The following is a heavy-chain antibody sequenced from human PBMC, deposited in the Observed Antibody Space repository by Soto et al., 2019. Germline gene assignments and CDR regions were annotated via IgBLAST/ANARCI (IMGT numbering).Heavy chain of an antibody. CDR1: GFTFSSYG. CDR3: ARQNYSGSYYWFDP. V-gene: IGHV3-33*01. D-gene: IGHD1-26*01. Sequence: GGSLRLSCAASGFTFSSYGMHWVRQAPGKGLEWVAVIWYDGSNKYYVDSVKGRFTISRDNSKNTLYLQMNSLRAEDTAVYYCARQNYSGSYYWFDPWGQGTLVTVSS. CDR2: IWYDGSNK. J-gene: IGHJ5*02.